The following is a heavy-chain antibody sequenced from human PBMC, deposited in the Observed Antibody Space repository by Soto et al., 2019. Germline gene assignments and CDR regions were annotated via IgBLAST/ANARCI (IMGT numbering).Heavy chain of an antibody. CDR2: IYSGGST. V-gene: IGHV3-53*01. D-gene: IGHD4-17*01. CDR1: GFTVSSNY. J-gene: IGHJ3*02. Sequence: GGSLRLSCAASGFTVSSNYMSWVRQAPGKGLEWVSVIYSGGSTYYADSVKGRFTISRHNSKNTLYLQMNSLRAEDTAVYYCAKLHGDYSDAFDIWGQGTMVTVSS. CDR3: AKLHGDYSDAFDI.